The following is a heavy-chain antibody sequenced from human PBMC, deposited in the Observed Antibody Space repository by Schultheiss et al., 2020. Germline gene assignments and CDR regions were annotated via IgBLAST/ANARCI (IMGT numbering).Heavy chain of an antibody. CDR2: IYTSGST. V-gene: IGHV4-61*02. D-gene: IGHD6-6*01. CDR1: GGSISSGSYY. CDR3: ARARSGSSPLDY. Sequence: SQTLSLTCAVYGGSISSGSYYWSWIRQPAGKGLEWIGRIYTSGSTNYNPSLKSRVTISVDTSKNQFSLKLSSVTAADTAVYYCARARSGSSPLDYWGQGTLVTVSS. J-gene: IGHJ4*02.